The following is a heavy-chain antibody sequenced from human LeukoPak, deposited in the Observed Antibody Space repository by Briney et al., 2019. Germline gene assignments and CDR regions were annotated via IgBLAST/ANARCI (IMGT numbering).Heavy chain of an antibody. CDR3: VRGSSGNVVRGVAWAWFDP. V-gene: IGHV3-73*01. CDR1: GFTFSGSA. Sequence: GGSLKLSCAASGFTFSGSAMHWVRQASGKGLEWVGRIRSKANSYATAYAASVKGRFTISRDNAKDSLYLQMNRLRAEDTAVYYCVRGSSGNVVRGVAWAWFDPWGQGTLVTVSS. CDR2: IRSKANSYAT. J-gene: IGHJ5*02. D-gene: IGHD3-10*01.